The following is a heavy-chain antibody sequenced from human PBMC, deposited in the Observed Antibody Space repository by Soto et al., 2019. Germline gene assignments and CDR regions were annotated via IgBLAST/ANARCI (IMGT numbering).Heavy chain of an antibody. D-gene: IGHD6-13*01. CDR1: GYTFTSYG. V-gene: IGHV1-18*04. CDR3: ARVPGIAAAGYYYYGMDV. CDR2: ISAYNGNT. Sequence: AFLTVSCRASGYTFTSYGISWVRQATRQGLEWMGWISAYNGNTNYAQKLQGRFTMTTDTSTSTAYMELRSLRSDDTAVYYCARVPGIAAAGYYYYGMDVWGQGTTVTVS. J-gene: IGHJ6*02.